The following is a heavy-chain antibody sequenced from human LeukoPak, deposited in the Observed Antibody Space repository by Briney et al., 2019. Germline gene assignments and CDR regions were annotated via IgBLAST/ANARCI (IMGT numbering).Heavy chain of an antibody. CDR1: GYTFTSHY. CDR3: ARGTPTPYYYDSSGYHL. J-gene: IGHJ4*02. CDR2: INPTGGST. V-gene: IGHV1-46*01. D-gene: IGHD3-22*01. Sequence: ASVKVSCKASGYTFTSHYLHWVRQAPGQGLEWMGVINPTGGSTNYAQKFQGRIAMTRDTSTSTVYMELSSLRSEDTAVYYCARGTPTPYYYDSSGYHLWGQGTLVTVSS.